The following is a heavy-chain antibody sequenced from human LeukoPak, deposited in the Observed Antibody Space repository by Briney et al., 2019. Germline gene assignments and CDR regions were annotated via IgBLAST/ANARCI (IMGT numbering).Heavy chain of an antibody. CDR1: GGSISTYY. CDR2: IYASGST. J-gene: IGHJ4*02. Sequence: PSETLSLTCTVSGGSISTYYWSWIRQPAGKGLEWIGRIYASGSTNYNPSLKSRVTMSVDTSNNQFSLKLSSVTAADTAVYYRARVGSETFGDYFDYWGQGTLVTVSS. V-gene: IGHV4-4*07. D-gene: IGHD3-10*01. CDR3: ARVGSETFGDYFDY.